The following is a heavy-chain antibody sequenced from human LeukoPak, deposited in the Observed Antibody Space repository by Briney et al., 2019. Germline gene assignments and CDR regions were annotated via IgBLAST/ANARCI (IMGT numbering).Heavy chain of an antibody. Sequence: ASVKVSCKASGGTLSSYAISWVRQAPGQGLEWMRGIIPIFGTANYAQKLQDRVTMTTDTSTSTAYMELRSLRSDDTAVYYCARGSSYGFSMGYWGQGTLVTVSS. V-gene: IGHV1-69*05. CDR1: GGTLSSYA. J-gene: IGHJ4*02. CDR2: IIPIFGTA. CDR3: ARGSSYGFSMGY. D-gene: IGHD5-18*01.